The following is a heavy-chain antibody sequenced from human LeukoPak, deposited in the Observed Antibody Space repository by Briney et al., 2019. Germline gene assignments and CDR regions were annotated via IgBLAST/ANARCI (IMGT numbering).Heavy chain of an antibody. J-gene: IGHJ4*02. Sequence: ASVKVSCKASGGTFSSYAISWVRQAPGQGLECMGGIIPIFGTANYAQKFQGRVTITADESTSTAYMELSSLRSEDTAVYYCARGRPSYGSMDFDYWGQGTLVTVSS. V-gene: IGHV1-69*13. CDR1: GGTFSSYA. CDR3: ARGRPSYGSMDFDY. CDR2: IIPIFGTA. D-gene: IGHD3-10*01.